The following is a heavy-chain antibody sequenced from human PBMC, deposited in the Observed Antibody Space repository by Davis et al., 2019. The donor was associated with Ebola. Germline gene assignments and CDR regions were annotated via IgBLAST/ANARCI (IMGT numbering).Heavy chain of an antibody. CDR1: GGSFSGYY. J-gene: IGHJ4*02. V-gene: IGHV4-34*01. CDR3: ARLLYDRSGYYYFDS. D-gene: IGHD3-22*01. Sequence: PSETLSLTCAVYGGSFSGYYWSWIRQPPGKGLEWIGEINHSGSTNYNPSLKSRVTISVDTSKNQFSLKLSSVTAADTAVYYCARLLYDRSGYYYFDSWGQGTLVTVSS. CDR2: INHSGST.